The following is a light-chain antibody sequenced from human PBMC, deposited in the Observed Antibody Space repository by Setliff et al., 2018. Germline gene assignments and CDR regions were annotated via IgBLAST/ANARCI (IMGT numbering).Light chain of an antibody. CDR1: RSDVGGYDY. CDR3: SSYTSTRTVI. V-gene: IGLV2-8*01. J-gene: IGLJ2*01. Sequence: QSALTQPPSASGSPGQSVTISCTGTRSDVGGYDYVSWYQQHPGKAPKLILYKVTERPSGVPDRFSGSKSGNTASLTVSGLQAEDEADYFCSSYTSTRTVIFGGGTKVTVL. CDR2: KVT.